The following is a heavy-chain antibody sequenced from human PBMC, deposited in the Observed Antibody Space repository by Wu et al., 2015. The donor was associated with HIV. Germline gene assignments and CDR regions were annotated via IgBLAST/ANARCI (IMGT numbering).Heavy chain of an antibody. CDR1: GGTFSNYV. V-gene: IGHV1-69*05. J-gene: IGHJ3*01. Sequence: QVQLVQSGAEVKKPGSSVRVSCKASGGTFSNYVISWVRQAPGQGLEWMGGIIPILGTPNYAQSFQGRVTITTDESTSTVNMELSSLRSEDTAVYYCARDMYYDSSGYYATFHVWGQGTMVTVSS. D-gene: IGHD3-22*01. CDR2: IIPILGTP. CDR3: ARDMYYDSSGYYATFHV.